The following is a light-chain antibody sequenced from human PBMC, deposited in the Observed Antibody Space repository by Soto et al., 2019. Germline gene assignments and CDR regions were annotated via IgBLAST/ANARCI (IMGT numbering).Light chain of an antibody. Sequence: EIVMTQSPATLSVSPGERATLSCRASQSVSSNLAWYQQKPGQAPRLLIYGASTRATGIPARFSGSGSATHFTLTISSLQPEDFAVYYCQQYAGSPWTFGQGTKVDIK. CDR1: QSVSSN. V-gene: IGKV3-15*01. J-gene: IGKJ1*01. CDR2: GAS. CDR3: QQYAGSPWT.